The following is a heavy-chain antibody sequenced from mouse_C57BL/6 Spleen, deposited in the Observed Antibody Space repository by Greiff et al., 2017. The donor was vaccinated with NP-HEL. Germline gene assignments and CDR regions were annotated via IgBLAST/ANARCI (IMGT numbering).Heavy chain of an antibody. J-gene: IGHJ4*01. CDR1: GFTFSSYA. V-gene: IGHV5-4*03. D-gene: IGHD2-1*01. Sequence: EVKLMESGGGLVKPGGSLKLSCAASGFTFSSYAMSWFRQTLAKRLVGVATIIDGGSYTYYPDNVKGRFPISRDNAKNNMHLQMSHLQSEDTAMYYCARSCYYGNYDYAMDYWGQGTSVTVSS. CDR2: IIDGGSYT. CDR3: ARSCYYGNYDYAMDY.